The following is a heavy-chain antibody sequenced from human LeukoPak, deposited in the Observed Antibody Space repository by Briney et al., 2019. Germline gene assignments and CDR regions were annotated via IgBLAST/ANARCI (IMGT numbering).Heavy chain of an antibody. Sequence: GGSLRLSCAASGFTFGDSGMHWVRQASGKGLEWVGRIRSRANSYATAYAASVRGRFTISRDDSKNTAYLQMNSLRTEDTAVYYCTRRYCSGGSCYSDYWGQGTLVTVSS. V-gene: IGHV3-73*01. CDR1: GFTFGDSG. D-gene: IGHD2-15*01. CDR3: TRRYCSGGSCYSDY. J-gene: IGHJ4*02. CDR2: IRSRANSYAT.